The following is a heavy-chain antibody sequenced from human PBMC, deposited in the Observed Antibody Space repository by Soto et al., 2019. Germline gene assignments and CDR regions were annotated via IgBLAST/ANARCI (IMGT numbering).Heavy chain of an antibody. J-gene: IGHJ6*02. D-gene: IGHD6-19*01. CDR2: IIPIFGTA. CDR1: GGTFSSYA. CDR3: ARDGVRYSSGWYYYGMDV. Sequence: QVQLEQSGAEVKKPGSSVKVSCKASGGTFSSYAISWVRQAPGQGLEWMGGIIPIFGTANYAQKFQGRVTITADESTSTAYMELSSLRSEDTAVYYCARDGVRYSSGWYYYGMDVWGQGTTVTVSS. V-gene: IGHV1-69*01.